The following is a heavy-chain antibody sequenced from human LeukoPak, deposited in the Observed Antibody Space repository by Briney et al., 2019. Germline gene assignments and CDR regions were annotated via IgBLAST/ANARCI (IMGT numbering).Heavy chain of an antibody. V-gene: IGHV3-11*04. CDR3: ARDFEQWLESGSFDY. J-gene: IGHJ4*02. CDR1: GFTFSDYY. CDR2: ISSSGSTI. Sequence: GGSLRLSCAASGFTFSDYYMSWIRQAPGKGLEWVSYISSSGSTIYYADSVKGRFTISRDNAKNSLYLQMNSLRAEDTAVYYCARDFEQWLESGSFDYWGQGTLVTVSS. D-gene: IGHD6-19*01.